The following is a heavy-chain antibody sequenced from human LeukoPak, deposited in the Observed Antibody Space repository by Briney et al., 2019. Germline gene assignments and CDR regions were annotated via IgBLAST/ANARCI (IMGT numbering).Heavy chain of an antibody. Sequence: GGTLRLSCAASGFTFSSYWMHWVRQAPGKGLVWVSRINSDGSSTSYADSVKGRFTISRDNAKNTLYLQMNSLRVVDTAVYYCTRDHITSWQIDFWGQGTMVTVSS. CDR2: INSDGSST. CDR1: GFTFSSYW. V-gene: IGHV3-74*01. D-gene: IGHD2-2*01. J-gene: IGHJ4*02. CDR3: TRDHITSWQIDF.